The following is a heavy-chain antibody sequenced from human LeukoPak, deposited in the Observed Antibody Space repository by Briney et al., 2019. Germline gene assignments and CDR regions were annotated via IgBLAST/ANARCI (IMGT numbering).Heavy chain of an antibody. CDR1: GFTFSSYW. D-gene: IGHD1-26*01. Sequence: GGSLRLSCAASGFTFSSYWMSWVRQAPGKGLEWVANIKQDGSEKYYVDSVKGRFTISRDNAKNSLYLQMNSLRAEDTAVYYWARDKIVGATIFDYWGQGTLVTVSS. CDR3: ARDKIVGATIFDY. V-gene: IGHV3-7*01. J-gene: IGHJ4*02. CDR2: IKQDGSEK.